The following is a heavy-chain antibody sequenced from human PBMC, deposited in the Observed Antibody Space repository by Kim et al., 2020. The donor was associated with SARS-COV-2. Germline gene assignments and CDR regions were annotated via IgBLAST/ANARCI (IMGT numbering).Heavy chain of an antibody. Sequence: SETLSLTCTVSGGSISSSGYLWAWIRQSPGMGLEWLASVSYSGAAYYNPSLKRRGTISKDTSKNQFSLKLNSVTAADTAAYYCARYSNSYWSLRYWGQGT. V-gene: IGHV4-39*07. CDR2: VSYSGAA. CDR3: ARYSNSYWSLRY. CDR1: GGSISSSGYL. J-gene: IGHJ4*02. D-gene: IGHD2-8*02.